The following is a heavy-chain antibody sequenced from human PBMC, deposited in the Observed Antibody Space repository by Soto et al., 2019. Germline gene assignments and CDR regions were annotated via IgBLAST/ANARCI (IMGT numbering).Heavy chain of an antibody. Sequence: QVQLVQSGAEVKKPGSSVKVSCKASGGTFSSYTFSWVRQAPGQGLEWMGRIIPMLGIANYAQKFQGRVMITADKSTITACMELSGLRSEDTAVYSCAYRGYSYGFVIYWGQGTLVTVSS. J-gene: IGHJ4*02. CDR2: IIPMLGIA. CDR3: AYRGYSYGFVIY. V-gene: IGHV1-69*02. D-gene: IGHD5-18*01. CDR1: GGTFSSYT.